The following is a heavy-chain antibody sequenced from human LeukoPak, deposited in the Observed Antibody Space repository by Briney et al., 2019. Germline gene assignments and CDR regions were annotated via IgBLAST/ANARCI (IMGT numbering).Heavy chain of an antibody. CDR2: TNPNSGNT. CDR3: ARGSSITIFGVVIINYYYYMDV. D-gene: IGHD3-3*01. CDR1: GYTFTSYD. V-gene: IGHV1-8*03. Sequence: ASVKVSCKASGYTFTSYDINWVRQATGQGLEWMGWTNPNSGNTGYAQKFQGRVTITRNTSISTAYMELSSLRSEDTAVYYCARGSSITIFGVVIINYYYYMDVWGKGTTVTVSS. J-gene: IGHJ6*03.